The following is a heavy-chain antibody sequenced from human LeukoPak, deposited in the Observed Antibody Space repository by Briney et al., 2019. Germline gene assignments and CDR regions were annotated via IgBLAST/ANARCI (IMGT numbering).Heavy chain of an antibody. CDR2: INHSGST. CDR3: ARTPNDFWGGYSTNFDY. J-gene: IGHJ4*02. V-gene: IGHV4-34*01. D-gene: IGHD3-3*01. Sequence: SETLSLTCAVYGGSFSGYYWSWIRQPPGKGLEWIGEINHSGSTNYNPSLKSRVTISVDTSKNQFSLKLSSVTAADTAVYYCARTPNDFWGGYSTNFDYWGQGTLVTVSS. CDR1: GGSFSGYY.